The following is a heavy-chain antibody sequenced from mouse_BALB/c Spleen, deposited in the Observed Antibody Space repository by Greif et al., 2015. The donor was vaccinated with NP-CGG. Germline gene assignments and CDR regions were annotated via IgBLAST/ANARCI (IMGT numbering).Heavy chain of an antibody. CDR1: GFSLTSYG. D-gene: IGHD1-1*01. CDR2: IWAGGST. V-gene: IGHV2-9*02. CDR3: AREGGSSYVWFAY. J-gene: IGHJ3*01. Sequence: VKLVESGPGLVAPSQSLSTTCSVSGFSLTSYGVHWVRQPPGKGLEWLGVIWAGGSTNYNSALMSRLSISKDNSKSQVFLKMNSLQTDDTAMYYCAREGGSSYVWFAYWGQGTLVTVSA.